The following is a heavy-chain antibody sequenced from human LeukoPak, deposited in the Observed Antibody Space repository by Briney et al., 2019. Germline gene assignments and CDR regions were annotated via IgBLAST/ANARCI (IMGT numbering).Heavy chain of an antibody. D-gene: IGHD3-22*01. V-gene: IGHV1-18*01. CDR2: ISAYNGNT. CDR3: ARDLFYYDSSGYYYVD. CDR1: GYTFTSYG. J-gene: IGHJ3*01. Sequence: GASVKVSCKASGYTFTSYGISWVRQAPGQGLEWMGWISAYNGNTNYAQKLQGRVTMTTDTSTSTAYMELRSLRSDDTAVYYCARDLFYYDSSGYYYVDWGQGTMVTVSS.